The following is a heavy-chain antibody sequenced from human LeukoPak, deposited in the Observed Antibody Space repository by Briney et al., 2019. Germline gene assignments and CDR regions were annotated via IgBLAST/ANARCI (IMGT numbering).Heavy chain of an antibody. CDR3: AKRNYDILTGYLLDY. CDR2: ISGSGGST. D-gene: IGHD3-9*01. V-gene: IGHV3-23*01. J-gene: IGHJ4*02. CDR1: GFTFSSYA. Sequence: GGSLRLSCAASGFTFSSYAMSWVRQAPGKGLEWVSAISGSGGSTYYADSVKGRFTISRDNSKNTLYLQMNSLRAEDTAVYYCAKRNYDILTGYLLDYWGQGTLVTVSS.